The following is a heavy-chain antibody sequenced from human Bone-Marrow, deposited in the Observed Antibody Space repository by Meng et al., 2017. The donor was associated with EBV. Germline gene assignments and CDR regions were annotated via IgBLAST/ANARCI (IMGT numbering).Heavy chain of an antibody. CDR1: GFTLSSFW. V-gene: IGHV3-74*01. CDR3: AKDCFGDKDS. D-gene: IGHD2-21*01. CDR2: INPDGSVI. J-gene: IGHJ4*02. Sequence: EVKGMESVGGLVQLGGSLGLSCAAFGFTLSSFWVHWVRQAPGKGLVWVSRINPDGSVINYADSVKGRFTISRDNAKNTVYLQMNNLRADDTAVYYCAKDCFGDKDSWGQGTLVTVSS.